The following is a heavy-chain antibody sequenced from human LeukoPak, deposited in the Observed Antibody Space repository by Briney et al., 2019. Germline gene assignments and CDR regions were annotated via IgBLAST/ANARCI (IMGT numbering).Heavy chain of an antibody. Sequence: PGGSLRLSCVASGFTFTKHWMSWVRQAPGKGLEWVANIKEDGSVKNYMDSVKGRFTISRDNAKNSVSLQMNSLRAEDTAVYYCARAKPKNMVRGLIMRRESRYYFDYWGQGTLVTVSS. D-gene: IGHD3-10*01. CDR3: ARAKPKNMVRGLIMRRESRYYFDY. V-gene: IGHV3-7*03. CDR2: IKEDGSVK. CDR1: GFTFTKHW. J-gene: IGHJ4*02.